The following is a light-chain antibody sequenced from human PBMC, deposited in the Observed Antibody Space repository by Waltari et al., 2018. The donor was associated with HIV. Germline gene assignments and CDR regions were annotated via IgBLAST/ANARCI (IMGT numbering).Light chain of an antibody. CDR3: QQLNSYPLT. V-gene: IGKV1-9*01. CDR2: PAS. Sequence: DTQLTQSPSFLPASVVDRVAITCRARQDIRTSVAWYQQKPGKAAKLLIYPASTLERGVPARCSGSGSGTEFTLTISTLQPEDLATYDCQQLNSYPLTFGPGTTVNV. J-gene: IGKJ3*01. CDR1: QDIRTS.